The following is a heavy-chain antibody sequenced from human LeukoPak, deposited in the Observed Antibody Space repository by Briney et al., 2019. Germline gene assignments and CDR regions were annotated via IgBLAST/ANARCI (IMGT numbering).Heavy chain of an antibody. V-gene: IGHV3-66*02. CDR2: IYSDGVT. J-gene: IGHJ5*02. CDR1: GFIVNSYA. Sequence: PGGSLRLSGAASGFIVNSYAMSWVRQAPGKGLAWVSLIYSDGVTQYADSVKGRFTISRDNSKNTLYLQMNSLRDEDTAVYFCARDRAEGKTWVEFDPWGQGTLVTVSS. CDR3: ARDRAEGKTWVEFDP.